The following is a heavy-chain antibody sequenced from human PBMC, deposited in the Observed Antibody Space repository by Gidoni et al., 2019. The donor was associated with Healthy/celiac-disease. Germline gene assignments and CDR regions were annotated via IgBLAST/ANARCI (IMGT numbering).Heavy chain of an antibody. Sequence: QVHLVQSGAEVNKPGASVKVSCKASGYTFTSYYMPWVRQAPGQGLEWMGIINPSGGSTRYAQKCQGRVTMTRDTSTSTVYMELSSLRSEDTAVYYWAIEWGRMIQLWSLGGMDVWGQGTTVTVSS. CDR2: INPSGGST. CDR1: GYTFTSYY. CDR3: AIEWGRMIQLWSLGGMDV. J-gene: IGHJ6*02. D-gene: IGHD5-18*01. V-gene: IGHV1-46*01.